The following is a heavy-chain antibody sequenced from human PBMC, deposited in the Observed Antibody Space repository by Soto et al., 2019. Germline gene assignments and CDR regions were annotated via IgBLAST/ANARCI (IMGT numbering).Heavy chain of an antibody. CDR2: ISAYNGNT. CDR1: GYTYTSYG. J-gene: IGHJ4*02. D-gene: IGHD3-3*01. CDR3: AREDRFLEWLLFIY. V-gene: IGHV1-18*01. Sequence: EAPVKVSCKASGYTYTSYGISWVRQAHGQGLEWMGWISAYNGNTNYAQKLQGRVTMTTDTSTSTAYMELRSLRSDDTAVYYCAREDRFLEWLLFIYWGQGTLVTVSS.